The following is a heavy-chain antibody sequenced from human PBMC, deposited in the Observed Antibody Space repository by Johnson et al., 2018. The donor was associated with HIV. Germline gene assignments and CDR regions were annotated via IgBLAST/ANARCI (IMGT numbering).Heavy chain of an antibody. CDR1: GFTFTDAW. V-gene: IGHV3-7*01. Sequence: EVQLVESGGGLVKPGGSLTLSCAASGFTFTDAWMSWVRQAPGKGLEWVANIKQDGTEKYYVGSVKGRFTISRDNAKNSLYLQMNSLRAEDTAVYYCARDGPWLQSQRDAFDVWGRGTMVTVSS. CDR3: ARDGPWLQSQRDAFDV. D-gene: IGHD5-24*01. J-gene: IGHJ3*01. CDR2: IKQDGTEK.